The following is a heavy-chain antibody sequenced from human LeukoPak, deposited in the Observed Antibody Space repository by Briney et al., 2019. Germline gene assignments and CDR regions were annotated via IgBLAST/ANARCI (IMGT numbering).Heavy chain of an antibody. CDR2: INHSGST. CDR1: GGSFSGYY. D-gene: IGHD1-26*01. V-gene: IGHV4-34*01. Sequence: SETLSLTCAVYGGSFSGYYWSWIRQPPGKGLEWIGEINHSGSTNQNPSLKSRVTISVDTSKNQFSLKLSSVTAADTAVYYCARHSEGTYYVSLDPWGQGTLVTVSP. J-gene: IGHJ5*02. CDR3: ARHSEGTYYVSLDP.